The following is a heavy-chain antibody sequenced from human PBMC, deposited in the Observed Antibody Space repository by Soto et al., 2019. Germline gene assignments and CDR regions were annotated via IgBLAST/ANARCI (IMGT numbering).Heavy chain of an antibody. J-gene: IGHJ6*02. CDR1: GYTCTSYG. Sequence: ASVRVSCRAFGYTCTSYGMQWVRQDTGQRLEWMGWINAGNGDTKYSQNFQGRVTITRDTSATTAYMELSSLRSEGTAVYYCAVTVNLAVAGRSYYYYYGMDVWGQGTTVSVSS. D-gene: IGHD6-13*01. CDR3: AVTVNLAVAGRSYYYYYGMDV. V-gene: IGHV1-3*01. CDR2: INAGNGDT.